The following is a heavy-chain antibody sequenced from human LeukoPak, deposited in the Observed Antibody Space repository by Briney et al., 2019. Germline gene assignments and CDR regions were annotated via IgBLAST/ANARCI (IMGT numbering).Heavy chain of an antibody. CDR2: ISYDGSNK. CDR3: ARDSGWYGMDV. D-gene: IGHD6-19*01. V-gene: IGHV3-30-3*01. J-gene: IGHJ6*02. Sequence: GGSLRLSCAASGFTFSSYAMHWVRQAPGKGLEWVAVISYDGSNKYYADSVKGRFTISRDNSKNTLYLQMNSLRAEDTAVYYCARDSGWYGMDVWGQGTTVTVSS. CDR1: GFTFSSYA.